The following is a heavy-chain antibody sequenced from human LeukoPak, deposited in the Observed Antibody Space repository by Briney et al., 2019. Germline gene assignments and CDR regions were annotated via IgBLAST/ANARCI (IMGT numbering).Heavy chain of an antibody. Sequence: PGGSLRLSCAASGFTFSSYGMHWVRQAPGKGLEWVAVIWYDGSNKYYADSVKGRFTISRDNSKNTLYLQMNSLRAEDTAVYYCASGSRAHTAMDYFDYWGQGTLVTVSS. D-gene: IGHD5-18*01. CDR1: GFTFSSYG. CDR3: ASGSRAHTAMDYFDY. J-gene: IGHJ4*02. V-gene: IGHV3-33*01. CDR2: IWYDGSNK.